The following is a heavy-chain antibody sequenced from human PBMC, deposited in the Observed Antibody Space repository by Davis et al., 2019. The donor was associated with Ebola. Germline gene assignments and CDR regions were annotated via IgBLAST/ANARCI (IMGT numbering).Heavy chain of an antibody. Sequence: AASVKVSCKASGYTFTSYGISWVRQAPGQGLEWMGWISAYNGNTNYAQKLQGRVTMTTDTSTSTAYMELRSLRSDDTAVYYSARGITMVRGRDWFDPWGQGTLVTVSS. CDR1: GYTFTSYG. J-gene: IGHJ5*02. D-gene: IGHD3-10*01. V-gene: IGHV1-18*01. CDR3: ARGITMVRGRDWFDP. CDR2: ISAYNGNT.